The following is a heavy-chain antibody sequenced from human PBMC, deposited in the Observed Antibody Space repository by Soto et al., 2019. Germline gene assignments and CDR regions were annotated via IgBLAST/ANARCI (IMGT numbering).Heavy chain of an antibody. Sequence: QMQLVQSGPEVKKPGTSVKVSCKASGFYFTISAVQGLRQARRQRPEWIGWIVVGSGHTHYAQKFQERVHITRDMSTSVAYMELSSLSADDTAVYYCAADRTYCGGYCYVACGKGTLVTVSS. CDR2: IVVGSGHT. CDR3: AADRTYCGGYCYVA. CDR1: GFYFTISA. J-gene: IGHJ5*02. V-gene: IGHV1-58*01. D-gene: IGHD2-21*01.